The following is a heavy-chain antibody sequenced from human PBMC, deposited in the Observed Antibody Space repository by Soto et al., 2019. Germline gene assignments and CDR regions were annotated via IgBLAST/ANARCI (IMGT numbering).Heavy chain of an antibody. CDR3: ARGGYCSTTSCYRGSHSYYGMDV. D-gene: IGHD2-2*02. Sequence: GSLRLSCAAPGFKFNTSWMSRVRQSPGKGLEWVANIKKDGSEKFYVDSVKGRFTISRDNARNSVYLQMNSLRAEDTGVYYCARGGYCSTTSCYRGSHSYYGMDVWAQGTTVTGSS. J-gene: IGHJ6*02. CDR1: GFKFNTSW. CDR2: IKKDGSEK. V-gene: IGHV3-7*03.